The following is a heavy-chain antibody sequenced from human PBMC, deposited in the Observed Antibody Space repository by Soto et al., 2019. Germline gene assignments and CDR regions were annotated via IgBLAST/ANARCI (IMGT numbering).Heavy chain of an antibody. CDR2: IHYRANS. D-gene: IGHD3-3*02. CDR3: ARPLQLAVSGFDP. Sequence: SETLSLTCAVSGDSISSSSYYWAWIRQPPGKGLEWIGSIHYRANSYYSPSLKSRITISVDTSKNQISLRLSSVTAADTAVYYCARPLQLAVSGFDPWGQGXLVTVYS. J-gene: IGHJ5*02. CDR1: GDSISSSSYY. V-gene: IGHV4-39*01.